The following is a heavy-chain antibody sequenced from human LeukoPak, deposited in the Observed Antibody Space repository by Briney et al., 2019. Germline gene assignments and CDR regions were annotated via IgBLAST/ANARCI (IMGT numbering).Heavy chain of an antibody. CDR2: ISSSSSYI. D-gene: IGHD2-2*01. CDR3: ARDFDDIVVVPAAMSY. CDR1: GFTLSSYS. Sequence: GGSLRLSCAASGFTLSSYSMNWVRQAPGKGLEWVSSISSSSSYIYYADSVKGRFTISRDNAKNSLYLQMNSLRAEDTAVYYCARDFDDIVVVPAAMSYWGQGTLVTVSS. J-gene: IGHJ4*02. V-gene: IGHV3-21*01.